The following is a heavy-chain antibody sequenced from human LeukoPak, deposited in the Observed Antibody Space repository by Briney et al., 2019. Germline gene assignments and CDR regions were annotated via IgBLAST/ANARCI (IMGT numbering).Heavy chain of an antibody. V-gene: IGHV4-38-2*02. D-gene: IGHD1-1*01. CDR3: GRVTTGTVDY. J-gene: IGHJ4*02. Sequence: SETLSLTCTVSGYSISSGYYWGWVRQPPGKGLEWIGSIYHSGSTNYNPSLKSRVTISVDTSKNQFSLKLNSMTAADTAVYYCGRVTTGTVDYWGQGTLVTVSS. CDR1: GYSISSGYY. CDR2: IYHSGST.